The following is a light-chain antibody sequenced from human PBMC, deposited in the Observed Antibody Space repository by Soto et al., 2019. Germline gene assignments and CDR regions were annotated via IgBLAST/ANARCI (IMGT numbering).Light chain of an antibody. Sequence: VLAQSPGTLSLSPGERATRSCSASQTVGTTYLAWYQHKPGQAPRLLIYGASTRATGITDRFSGSRSGTDFTLTIRRMEPEEFAVYFCQLYGSSRWTCGQGTKVAIK. CDR1: QTVGTTY. CDR3: QLYGSSRWT. J-gene: IGKJ1*01. CDR2: GAS. V-gene: IGKV3-20*01.